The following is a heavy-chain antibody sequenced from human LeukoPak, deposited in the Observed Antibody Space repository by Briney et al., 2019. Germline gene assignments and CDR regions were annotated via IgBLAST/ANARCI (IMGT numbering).Heavy chain of an antibody. Sequence: GASVKVSCKASGYTFTSYGISWVRQAPGQGLEWMGWISAYNGNTNYAQKLQGRVTMTTDTSTSTAYMELRSLRSDDTAVYYCAKDASSSWPYYYYYMDVWGKGTTVTVSS. CDR2: ISAYNGNT. CDR3: AKDASSSWPYYYYYMDV. V-gene: IGHV1-18*01. J-gene: IGHJ6*03. CDR1: GYTFTSYG. D-gene: IGHD6-13*01.